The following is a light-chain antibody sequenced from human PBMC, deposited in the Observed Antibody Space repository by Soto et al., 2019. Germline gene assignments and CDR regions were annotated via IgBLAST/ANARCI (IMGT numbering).Light chain of an antibody. V-gene: IGLV2-14*03. J-gene: IGLJ1*01. CDR2: DVV. Sequence: QSVLTQPASVSGSPGQSITISCTGTSSDVGFSNFIFWFQQHPGKAPKLIISDVVNRPSGVSYRFSGSRFGNTASLTISGLQVEDDADYYCSSFTTYDTDVSGTGTKVTDL. CDR1: SSDVGFSNF. CDR3: SSFTTYDTDV.